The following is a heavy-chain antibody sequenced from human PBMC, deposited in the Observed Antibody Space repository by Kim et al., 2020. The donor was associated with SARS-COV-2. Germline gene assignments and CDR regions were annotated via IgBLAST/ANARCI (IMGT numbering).Heavy chain of an antibody. V-gene: IGHV4-31*03. CDR1: GDSISSGGYY. CDR2: IYDSGST. Sequence: SETLSLTCTVSGDSISSGGYYWSWIRQHPGKGLEWIGSIYDSGSTLYNPSLESRVIISKDTSKNQFSLKLSSVTAADTAVYYCARLLYSGYTTYYFDYWG. J-gene: IGHJ4*01. D-gene: IGHD5-12*01. CDR3: ARLLYSGYTTYYFDY.